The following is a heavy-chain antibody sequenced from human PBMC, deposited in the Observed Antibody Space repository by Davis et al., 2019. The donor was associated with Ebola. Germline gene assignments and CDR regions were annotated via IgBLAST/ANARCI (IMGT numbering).Heavy chain of an antibody. CDR1: GFSIGDEA. V-gene: IGHV3-23*01. D-gene: IGHD1-26*01. Sequence: GGSLRLSCTVSGFSIGDEAMSWFRQAPGKGLEWVSTFGTSGDTFYADSVKGRFTISRDNSKNTLYLQMNGLRVDDTAIYYCAKDTSNIWFDIWGQGTMVTVSS. CDR2: FGTSGDT. J-gene: IGHJ3*02. CDR3: AKDTSNIWFDI.